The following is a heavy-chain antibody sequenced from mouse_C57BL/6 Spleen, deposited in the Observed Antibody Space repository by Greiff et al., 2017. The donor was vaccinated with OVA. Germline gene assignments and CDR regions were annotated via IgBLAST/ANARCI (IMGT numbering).Heavy chain of an antibody. CDR3: ARSYYVAMDY. Sequence: VKLMESGAELVKPGTSVKISCKAYGYTFTDYYINWVKQRPGQGLEWIGKIGPGSGKTYYNEKFKGKATLTADKSSSTAYLQLSSLTSEDSAVYFCARSYYVAMDYWGQGTSVTVSS. D-gene: IGHD1-1*01. J-gene: IGHJ4*01. V-gene: IGHV1-77*01. CDR2: IGPGSGKT. CDR1: GYTFTDYY.